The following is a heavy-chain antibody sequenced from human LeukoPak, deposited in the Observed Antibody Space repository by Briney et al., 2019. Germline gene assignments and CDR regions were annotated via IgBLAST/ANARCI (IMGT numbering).Heavy chain of an antibody. CDR1: GYSSTTYW. CDR2: IDPSDSYT. CDR3: ARVIHLGELSLYDY. Sequence: GESLKISCKGSGYSSTTYWITWVRQMPGKGLEWMGRIDPSDSYTNYSPSFQGHVTISADKSISTAYLQWSSPKASDTAMYYCARVIHLGELSLYDYWGQGTLVTVSS. V-gene: IGHV5-10-1*01. D-gene: IGHD3-16*02. J-gene: IGHJ4*02.